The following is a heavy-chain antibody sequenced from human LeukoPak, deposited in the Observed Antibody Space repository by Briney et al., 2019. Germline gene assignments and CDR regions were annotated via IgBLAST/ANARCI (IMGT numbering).Heavy chain of an antibody. V-gene: IGHV3-21*01. D-gene: IGHD3-22*01. CDR3: ARGSRDNYDIGDLY. Sequence: GGSLRLSCTASGFIFSYYTTNWVRQAPGKGLEWVSSISTSSGYIYYADSVRGRFTISRDNAKNSLYLQMNSLRAEDTAVYYXARGSRDNYDIGDLYWGQGTLVTVSS. CDR1: GFIFSYYT. CDR2: ISTSSGYI. J-gene: IGHJ4*02.